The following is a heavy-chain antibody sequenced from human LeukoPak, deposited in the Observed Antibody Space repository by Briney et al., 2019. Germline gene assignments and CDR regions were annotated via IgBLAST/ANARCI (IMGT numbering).Heavy chain of an antibody. CDR1: AFTFSNYN. D-gene: IGHD2-15*01. CDR3: ARGYCSGGSCYSEIPFDY. CDR2: ITSSGSYI. J-gene: IGHJ4*02. V-gene: IGHV3-21*01. Sequence: GGSLRLSCAASAFTFSNYNMNWVRQAPGKGLEWVSSITSSGSYICYADSVKGRFTISRDNAKNTLYLQMNSLRAEDTAVYYCARGYCSGGSCYSEIPFDYWGQGTLVTVSS.